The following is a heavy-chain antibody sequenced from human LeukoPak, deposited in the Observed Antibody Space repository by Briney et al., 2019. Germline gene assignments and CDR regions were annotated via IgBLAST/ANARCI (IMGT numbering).Heavy chain of an antibody. D-gene: IGHD2/OR15-2a*01. Sequence: PSETLSLSCAVSGDSFTSRTYCWGWVRQPPGKGLEYIVTITSNGSPYYNPSLKSRVTLSVDTSKNQFSLTLNSLTAPDTAVYSCARHRGTYFINSTDYPRYFDCWGQGTLVTVSS. CDR1: GDSFTSRTYC. CDR3: ARHRGTYFINSTDYPRYFDC. V-gene: IGHV4-39*01. J-gene: IGHJ4*02. CDR2: ITSNGSP.